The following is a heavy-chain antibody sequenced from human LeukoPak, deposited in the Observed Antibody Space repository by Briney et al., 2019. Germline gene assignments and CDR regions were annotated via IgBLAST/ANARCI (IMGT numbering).Heavy chain of an antibody. J-gene: IGHJ3*02. CDR1: GFTFSSYS. CDR2: ISSSSSYI. CDR3: ARVAAAGTEYDAFDI. V-gene: IGHV3-21*01. Sequence: GGSLRLSCAASGFTFSSYSMNWVRQAPGKGLEWVSSISSSSSYIYYADSVKGRFTISRDNAKNSLYLQMNSLRAEDTAVYYCARVAAAGTEYDAFDIWGQGTMVTVSS. D-gene: IGHD6-13*01.